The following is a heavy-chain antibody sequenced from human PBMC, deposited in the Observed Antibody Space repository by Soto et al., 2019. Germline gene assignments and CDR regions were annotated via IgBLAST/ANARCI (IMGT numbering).Heavy chain of an antibody. CDR2: IIPIFGTA. D-gene: IGHD2-2*03. CDR3: ARGLDSVGVPAAPTYYYYGMDV. CDR1: GGTFSSYA. J-gene: IGHJ6*02. Sequence: QVQLVQSGAEVKKPGSSVKVSCKASGGTFSSYAISWVRQAPGQGLEWMGGIIPIFGTANYAQKFQGRVTVTADESTSTAYMELSSLRSEDTAVYYCARGLDSVGVPAAPTYYYYGMDVWGQGTKVTVSS. V-gene: IGHV1-69*01.